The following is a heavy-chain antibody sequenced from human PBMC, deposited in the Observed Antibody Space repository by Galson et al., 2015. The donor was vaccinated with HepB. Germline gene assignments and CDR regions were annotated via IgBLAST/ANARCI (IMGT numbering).Heavy chain of an antibody. CDR3: ARDSGWYFDL. CDR1: GFTFSPYA. CDR2: ISYDGSHQ. J-gene: IGHJ2*01. D-gene: IGHD3-10*01. Sequence: SLRLSCAASGFTFSPYAMHWVRQAPGKGLEWVGIISYDGSHQYYGDSVEGRFTISRDNSKNTLYLQMHSLRGTDTAVYYCARDSGWYFDLWGRGTLVTVSS. V-gene: IGHV3-30*03.